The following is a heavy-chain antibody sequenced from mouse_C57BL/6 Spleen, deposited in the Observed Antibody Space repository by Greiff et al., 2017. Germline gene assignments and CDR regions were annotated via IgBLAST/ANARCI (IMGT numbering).Heavy chain of an antibody. Sequence: EVKLVESGGGLVKPGGSLKLSCAASGFTFSDYGMHWVRQAPEKGLEWVAYISSGSSTIYYADPVKGRFTISRDNAKNTLFLQMTSLRSEDTAMYYCARGGAMDYWGQGTSVTVSS. CDR1: GFTFSDYG. CDR3: ARGGAMDY. V-gene: IGHV5-17*01. CDR2: ISSGSSTI. J-gene: IGHJ4*01.